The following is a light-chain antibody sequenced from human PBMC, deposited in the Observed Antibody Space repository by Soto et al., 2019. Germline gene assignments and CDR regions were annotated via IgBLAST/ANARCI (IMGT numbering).Light chain of an antibody. Sequence: IVLTQSPGSLSLSPGDRATLSCRASQSVYSDYVAWYQKKPGQAPKILIYETSTRATGIPDRFSGSGSGTDFTLTISRLEPDDFAVYYCQQYGSQAPWTFGQGTKVDMK. CDR1: QSVYSDY. V-gene: IGKV3-20*01. J-gene: IGKJ1*01. CDR3: QQYGSQAPWT. CDR2: ETS.